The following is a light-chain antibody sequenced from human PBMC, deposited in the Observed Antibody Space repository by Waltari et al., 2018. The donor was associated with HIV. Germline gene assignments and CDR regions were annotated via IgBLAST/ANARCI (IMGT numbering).Light chain of an antibody. V-gene: IGKV3-15*01. CDR2: GAS. J-gene: IGKJ1*01. CDR1: QSISSN. Sequence: ATLSVSPGETATLSCRASQSISSNLAWYQQKPGQAPRLLIYGASTRATGVPARFSGSGSGTEFTLTISSLQSEDFAVYYCQQYNTWPPAFGQGTKVEIK. CDR3: QQYNTWPPA.